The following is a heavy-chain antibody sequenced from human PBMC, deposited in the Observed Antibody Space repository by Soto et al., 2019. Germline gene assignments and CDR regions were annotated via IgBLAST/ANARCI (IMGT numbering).Heavy chain of an antibody. V-gene: IGHV1-8*01. J-gene: IGHJ6*02. CDR2: MNPNSGNT. D-gene: IGHD3-3*01. CDR3: ARLGFNYDFLSGYYNVHHYYGIDV. CDR1: GYTFTSYD. Sequence: ASVEVFCKASGYTFTSYDIKWVRQATGQRLEKKGRMNPNSGNTGYAQKFQGRVTMTRNTSISTAYMELSSLRSEDTATYYCARLGFNYDFLSGYYNVHHYYGIDVWGQGTTVTVSS.